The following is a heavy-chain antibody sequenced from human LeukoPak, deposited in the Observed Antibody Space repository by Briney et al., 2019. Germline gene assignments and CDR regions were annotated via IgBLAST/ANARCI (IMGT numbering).Heavy chain of an antibody. J-gene: IGHJ4*02. CDR2: IYYSGST. V-gene: IGHV4-59*01. CDR3: ARAIGYSYGYHY. CDR1: GYSISSYY. Sequence: PSETLSLTCTVSGYSISSYYWSWILQPPAKGLEWIGDIYYSGSTNYNPSLKSRVTISVDTSKNQFSLKLSSVTAADTAVYYCARAIGYSYGYHYWGQGTLVTVSS. D-gene: IGHD5-18*01.